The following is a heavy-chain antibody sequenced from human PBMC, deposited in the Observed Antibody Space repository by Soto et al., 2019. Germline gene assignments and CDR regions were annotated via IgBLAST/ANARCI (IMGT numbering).Heavy chain of an antibody. CDR3: VRENYDFWSGYYLDY. V-gene: IGHV3-74*01. J-gene: IGHJ4*02. CDR2: IKSDGTVT. CDR1: GITFSTYR. D-gene: IGHD3-3*01. Sequence: EVQLVESGGGLVQPGGSLRLSCVVSGITFSTYRMHWVRQAPGKGLVWVSHIKSDGTVTHYTDSVRGRFIISRDNAKNTLFLQMNSLRAEDTAVYYCVRENYDFWSGYYLDYWGQGTLVTVSS.